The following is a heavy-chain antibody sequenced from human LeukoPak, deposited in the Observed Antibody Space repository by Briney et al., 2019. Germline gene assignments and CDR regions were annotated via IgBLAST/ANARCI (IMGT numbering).Heavy chain of an antibody. J-gene: IGHJ4*02. CDR3: ARGELRYFDWLP. V-gene: IGHV4-34*01. D-gene: IGHD3-9*01. Sequence: SETLSLTCTIYGGSFSGYSWTWIRKPPGEGLEWIGEIKHSGGTNYNPSLKSRVTISVDTSKNQFSLKLSSVTAADTAVYYCARGELRYFDWLPWGQGTLVTVSS. CDR1: GGSFSGYS. CDR2: IKHSGGT.